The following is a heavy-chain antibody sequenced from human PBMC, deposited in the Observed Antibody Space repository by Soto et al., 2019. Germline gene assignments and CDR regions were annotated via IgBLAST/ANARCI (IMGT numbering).Heavy chain of an antibody. J-gene: IGHJ5*02. CDR1: GFTFSSYG. Sequence: QVQLVESGGGVVQPGRSLRLSCAASGFTFSSYGMHWVRQAPGKGLEWVAVISYDGSNKYYADSVKGRFTISRDNSKNTLDLQMNSLRAEDTAVYYCAKDTIAAAGTFDPWGQGTLVTVSS. D-gene: IGHD6-13*01. CDR3: AKDTIAAAGTFDP. V-gene: IGHV3-30*18. CDR2: ISYDGSNK.